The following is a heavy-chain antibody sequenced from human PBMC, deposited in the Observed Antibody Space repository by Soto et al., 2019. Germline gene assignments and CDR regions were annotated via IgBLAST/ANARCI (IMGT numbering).Heavy chain of an antibody. Sequence: ASVKVSCKASGYTFASYYMHWVRQAPGQGLEWMGIINPSGGSTSYAQKFQGRVTMARDTSTSTVYMELSSLRSEDTAVYYCARVGVHSDAFDIWGQGTMVTVSS. D-gene: IGHD1-1*01. V-gene: IGHV1-46*01. CDR2: INPSGGST. J-gene: IGHJ3*02. CDR3: ARVGVHSDAFDI. CDR1: GYTFASYY.